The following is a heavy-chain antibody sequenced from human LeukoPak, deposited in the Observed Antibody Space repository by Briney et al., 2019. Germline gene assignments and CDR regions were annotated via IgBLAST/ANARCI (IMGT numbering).Heavy chain of an antibody. CDR2: IYSGGST. D-gene: IGHD3-10*01. CDR3: ARARITMVRGGPRYFDL. CDR1: GFTVSSNY. Sequence: GGSLRLSCAASGFTVSSNYMSGVREAPGKGLEGVSVIYSGGSTYYADSVKGRFTISRHNSKNTLYLQMNSLRAEDTAVYYCARARITMVRGGPRYFDLWGRGTLVTVSS. V-gene: IGHV3-53*04. J-gene: IGHJ2*01.